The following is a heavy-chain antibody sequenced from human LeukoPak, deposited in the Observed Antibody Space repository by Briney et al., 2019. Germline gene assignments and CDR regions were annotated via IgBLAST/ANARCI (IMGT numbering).Heavy chain of an antibody. Sequence: SETLSLTCTVSGYSISSGYYWGWIRPPPGKGLEWIGSIYHSGSTYYNPSLKSRVTISVDTSKNQFSLKLSSVTAADTAVYYCATSRGERWLQKYYWYFDLWGRGTLVTVSS. J-gene: IGHJ2*01. CDR2: IYHSGST. D-gene: IGHD5-24*01. CDR3: ATSRGERWLQKYYWYFDL. CDR1: GYSISSGYY. V-gene: IGHV4-38-2*02.